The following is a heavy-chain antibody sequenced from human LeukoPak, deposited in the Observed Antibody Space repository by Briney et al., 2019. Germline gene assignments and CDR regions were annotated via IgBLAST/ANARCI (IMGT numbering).Heavy chain of an antibody. CDR2: IYSGGST. J-gene: IGHJ4*02. V-gene: IGHV3-53*01. Sequence: GGSLRLSCAASGFTVSSNYMRWVRQAPGKGLEWVSVIYSGGSTYYADSVKGRFTISRDNSKNTLYLQMNSLRAEDTAVYYCASTEAYDYVWGSYRFSYWGQGTLVTVSS. CDR3: ASTEAYDYVWGSYRFSY. CDR1: GFTVSSNY. D-gene: IGHD3-16*02.